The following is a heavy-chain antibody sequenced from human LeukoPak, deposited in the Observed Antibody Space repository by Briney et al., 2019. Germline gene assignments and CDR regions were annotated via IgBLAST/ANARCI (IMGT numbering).Heavy chain of an antibody. V-gene: IGHV1-46*03. CDR1: GYTFTSYY. CDR3: ARQYQCSSTSCYGYFQH. D-gene: IGHD2-2*01. Sequence: GASVKVSCKASGYTFTSYYMHWVRQAPGQGLEWMGIINTSGGSTSYAQKFQGRVTMTRDTSTSTVYMELSSLRSEDTAVYYCARQYQCSSTSCYGYFQHWGQGTLVTVSS. J-gene: IGHJ1*01. CDR2: INTSGGST.